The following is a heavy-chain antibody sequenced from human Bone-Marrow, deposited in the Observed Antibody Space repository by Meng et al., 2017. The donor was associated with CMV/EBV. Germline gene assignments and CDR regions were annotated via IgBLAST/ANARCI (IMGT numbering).Heavy chain of an antibody. V-gene: IGHV1-18*01. Sequence: GYNFTSYGISWVRQAPGQGLEWMGWISAYNGNTNYAQKLQGRVTMTTDTSTSTAYMELRSLRSDDTAVYYCARVIRNYYDSSGYYLDYWGQGTLVTVSS. D-gene: IGHD3-22*01. J-gene: IGHJ4*02. CDR3: ARVIRNYYDSSGYYLDY. CDR2: ISAYNGNT. CDR1: GYNFTSYG.